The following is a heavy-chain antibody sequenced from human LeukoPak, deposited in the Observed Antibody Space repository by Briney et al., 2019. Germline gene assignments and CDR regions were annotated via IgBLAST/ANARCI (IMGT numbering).Heavy chain of an antibody. V-gene: IGHV1-3*01. Sequence: ASVKVSCKPSGYVFSDSAMHWVRQAPGQRLEWMGWINAGNGNTKYSQKFQGRVTITRDTSASAAYMELSSLRSEDTAVHYCARGLVWGSYRYFDYWGQGTLVTVSS. D-gene: IGHD3-16*02. CDR1: GYVFSDSA. CDR3: ARGLVWGSYRYFDY. CDR2: INAGNGNT. J-gene: IGHJ4*02.